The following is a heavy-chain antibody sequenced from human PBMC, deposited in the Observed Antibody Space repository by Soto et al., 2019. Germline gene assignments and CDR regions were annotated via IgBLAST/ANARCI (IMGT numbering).Heavy chain of an antibody. D-gene: IGHD5-18*01. Sequence: SETLSLTCGVYGGSFRNYYWIWVRQPPGKGLEWIGEVNHSGEATYNPSLKSRVSIFVDTSKNQFSLKLTTVTAADTAVYYCARPNPNSNSYLWDYWGRGTLVTVSS. V-gene: IGHV4-34*01. CDR3: ARPNPNSNSYLWDY. J-gene: IGHJ4*02. CDR2: VNHSGEA. CDR1: GGSFRNYY.